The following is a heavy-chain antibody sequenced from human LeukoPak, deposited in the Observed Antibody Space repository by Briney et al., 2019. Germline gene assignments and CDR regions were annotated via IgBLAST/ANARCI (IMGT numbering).Heavy chain of an antibody. CDR2: LNLGGGYT. Sequence: PGGSLRLSCAASGFSFSRYAMTWVRQAPGKGLEWVSGLNLGGGYTYYADSVKGRFTISRDNSQNTLYLQMNNLRAEDTAIYYCAKDRMGATAVFDSWGQGTLVTVSS. CDR1: GFSFSRYA. CDR3: AKDRMGATAVFDS. J-gene: IGHJ4*02. V-gene: IGHV3-23*01. D-gene: IGHD1-26*01.